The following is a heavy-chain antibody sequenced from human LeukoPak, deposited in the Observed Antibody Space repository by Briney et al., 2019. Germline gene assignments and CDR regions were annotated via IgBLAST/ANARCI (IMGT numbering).Heavy chain of an antibody. CDR3: ARESSGSAEGPGAFDI. CDR2: INPNSGGT. D-gene: IGHD1-26*01. V-gene: IGHV1-2*02. CDR1: GYTFTGYY. Sequence: ASVKVSCKASGYTFTGYYMHWVRQAPGQGLEWMGWINPNSGGTNYAQKFQGRVTMTRDTSISTAYMELSRLRSDDTAVYYCARESSGSAEGPGAFDIWGQGTMVTVSS. J-gene: IGHJ3*02.